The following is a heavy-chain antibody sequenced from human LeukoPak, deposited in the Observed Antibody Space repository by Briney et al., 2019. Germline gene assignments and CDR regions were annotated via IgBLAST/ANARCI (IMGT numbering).Heavy chain of an antibody. CDR3: ASAVEMATYWDY. CDR2: INHSGST. D-gene: IGHD5-24*01. J-gene: IGHJ4*02. CDR1: GGSFSGYY. Sequence: SETLSLTCAVYGGSFSGYYWSWIRQPPGKGLEWIGEINHSGSTNYNPSLKSRVTISVDTSKNQFSLKLSSVTAADTAVYYCASAVEMATYWDYWGQGTLVTVSS. V-gene: IGHV4-34*01.